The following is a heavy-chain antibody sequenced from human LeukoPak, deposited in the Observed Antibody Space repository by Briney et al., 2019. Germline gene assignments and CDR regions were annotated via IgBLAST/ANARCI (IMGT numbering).Heavy chain of an antibody. CDR1: GFTVSSNY. Sequence: GGSLRLSCAASGFTVSSNYMSWVRQAPGKGLEWVSVIYSGGSTYYADSVKGRFTISRDNSKNTLFLQMNSLRAEDTAVYYCARVKDEDCSSTSCYRYYYYYYMDVWGKGTTVTVSS. CDR2: IYSGGST. D-gene: IGHD2-2*01. V-gene: IGHV3-53*01. J-gene: IGHJ6*03. CDR3: ARVKDEDCSSTSCYRYYYYYYMDV.